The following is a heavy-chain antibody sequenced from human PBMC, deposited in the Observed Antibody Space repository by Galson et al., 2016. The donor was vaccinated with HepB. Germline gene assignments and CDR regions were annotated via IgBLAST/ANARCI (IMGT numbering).Heavy chain of an antibody. CDR3: ARSPGVQLWSEGYFEN. D-gene: IGHD1-1*01. CDR2: IFHTGST. J-gene: IGHJ4*02. V-gene: IGHV4-4*02. Sequence: ETLSLTCAVSGGSVSSSHWWTWVRQPPGKGLEWIGEIFHTGSTNYDPFLKRRVTISADKSKNQFSLNLRSVTAADTAVYYCARSPGVQLWSEGYFENWGQGTLVTVSS. CDR1: GGSVSSSHW.